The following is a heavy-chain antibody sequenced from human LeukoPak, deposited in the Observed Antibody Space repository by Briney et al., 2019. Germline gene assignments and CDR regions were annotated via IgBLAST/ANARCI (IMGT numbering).Heavy chain of an antibody. V-gene: IGHV3-20*04. CDR1: GFTFDDYG. CDR2: INWNGSGA. CDR3: AKDRASSWWYFDL. D-gene: IGHD5-18*01. Sequence: GGSLRLSCAASGFTFDDYGMSWVRQVPGKGLEWVSGINWNGSGAGYADSVKGRFTISRDNAKNSLYLQMNSLRAEDTAVYYCAKDRASSWWYFDLWGRGTLVTVSS. J-gene: IGHJ2*01.